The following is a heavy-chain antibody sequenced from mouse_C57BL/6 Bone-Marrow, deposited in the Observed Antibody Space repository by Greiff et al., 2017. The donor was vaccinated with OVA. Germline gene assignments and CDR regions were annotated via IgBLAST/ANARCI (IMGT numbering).Heavy chain of an antibody. CDR3: ARRGHGSRAWFAY. J-gene: IGHJ3*01. D-gene: IGHD1-1*01. V-gene: IGHV1-82*01. CDR2: IYPGDGDT. CDR1: GYAFSSSW. Sequence: QVQLKQSGPELVKPGASVKISCKASGYAFSSSWMNWVKQRPGKGLEWIGRIYPGDGDTNYNGKFKGKATLTADKSSSTAYMQLSSLTSEDSAVYFCARRGHGSRAWFAYWGQGTLVTVSA.